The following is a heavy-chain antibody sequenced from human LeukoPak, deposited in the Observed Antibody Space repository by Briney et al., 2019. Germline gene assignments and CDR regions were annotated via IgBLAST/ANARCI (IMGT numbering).Heavy chain of an antibody. CDR2: ISAYNGNT. CDR1: GYTFTSYG. D-gene: IGHD2-15*01. CDR3: ARADYSKDYFFDY. Sequence: ASVKVSCKASGYTFTSYGISWIRQAPGQGLEWMGWISAYNGNTNYVQKLRGRVTMTTDTSTSTAYMELRSLRSDDTAVYYCARADYSKDYFFDYWGQGTLVTVSS. J-gene: IGHJ4*02. V-gene: IGHV1-18*01.